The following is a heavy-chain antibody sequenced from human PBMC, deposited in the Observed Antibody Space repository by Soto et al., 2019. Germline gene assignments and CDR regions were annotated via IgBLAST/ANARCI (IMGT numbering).Heavy chain of an antibody. V-gene: IGHV4-30-4*01. CDR3: ARLYYFDNSGLPHGMDV. D-gene: IGHD3-22*01. J-gene: IGHJ6*02. CDR1: GGSVSSGDYY. CDR2: IYHSGST. Sequence: PSETLSLTCTVSGGSVSSGDYYWNWIRQPPGKGLEWIGYIYHSGSTNYNPSLQSRVTISVDTSRNQFSLRLTSVSAADTAVYYCARLYYFDNSGLPHGMDVWGQGSTVTVSS.